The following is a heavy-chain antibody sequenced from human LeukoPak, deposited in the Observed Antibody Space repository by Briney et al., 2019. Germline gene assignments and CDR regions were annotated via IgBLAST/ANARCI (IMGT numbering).Heavy chain of an antibody. CDR3: AREFFPVVDSTWYEIGY. J-gene: IGHJ4*02. CDR1: GFTVNSNY. V-gene: IGHV3-53*05. CDR2: IYSGGST. Sequence: PGGSLTRYCSASGFTVNSNYMSWVRQAPGQGLEGVSVIYSGGSTYYADSVKGRFTASSDNSRNTLYLQMDSLRSEDTAVYYCAREFFPVVDSTWYEIGYWGQGTLVTVSS. D-gene: IGHD2-21*01.